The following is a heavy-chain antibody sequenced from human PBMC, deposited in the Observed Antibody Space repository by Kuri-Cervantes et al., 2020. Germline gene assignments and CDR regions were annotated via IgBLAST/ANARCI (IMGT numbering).Heavy chain of an antibody. CDR2: MNPNSGNT. CDR1: GYTFTSYD. D-gene: IGHD3-3*01. V-gene: IGHV1-8*01. Sequence: SVKVSCKASGYTFTSYDINWVRQATGQGLEWMGWMNPNSGNTGYAQKFQGRVTMTRNTSISTAYMELSSLRSEDTAVYYCAREHRITIFGVVIRIRTHMDVWGKGTTVTVSS. CDR3: AREHRITIFGVVIRIRTHMDV. J-gene: IGHJ6*03.